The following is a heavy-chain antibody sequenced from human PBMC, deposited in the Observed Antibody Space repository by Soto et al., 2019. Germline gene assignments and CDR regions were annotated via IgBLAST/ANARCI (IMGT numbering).Heavy chain of an antibody. V-gene: IGHV1-2*02. CDR1: GYRFTDYY. D-gene: IGHD1-26*01. Sequence: QAHLVQSGAEVKKPGASVKVSCRAFGYRFTDYYLHWVRQAPGQGLDWMGWIKPSTGGASYAEKFQAGVIMTSDPSINTVYMQMSNLTSDDTALYFCARGAPSHYYFFALDVWGPGTPVTVSS. J-gene: IGHJ6*02. CDR3: ARGAPSHYYFFALDV. CDR2: IKPSTGGA.